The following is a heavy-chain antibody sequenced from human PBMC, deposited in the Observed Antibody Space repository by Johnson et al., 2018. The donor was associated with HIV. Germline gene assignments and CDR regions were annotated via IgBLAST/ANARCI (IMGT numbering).Heavy chain of an antibody. CDR3: ARDSHISIVVAGTWEDAFDI. D-gene: IGHD6-19*01. Sequence: VQLVESGGGLVQPGRSLRLSCAASGFTFDDYAMHWVRQAPGKGLEWVSGISWNSGSIGYADSVKGRFTISRDNAKNSLYLQMNSLRAEDTAVYYCARDSHISIVVAGTWEDAFDIWGQGTMVTVSS. V-gene: IGHV3-9*01. CDR2: ISWNSGSI. CDR1: GFTFDDYA. J-gene: IGHJ3*02.